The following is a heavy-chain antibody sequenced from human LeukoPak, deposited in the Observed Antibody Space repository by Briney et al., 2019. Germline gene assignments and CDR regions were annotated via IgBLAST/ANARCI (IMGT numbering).Heavy chain of an antibody. D-gene: IGHD1-1*01. V-gene: IGHV4-61*02. J-gene: IGHJ5*02. CDR1: GGSISSGSYY. Sequence: PSETLSLTCTVSGGSISSGSYYWSWIRQPAGKGLEWIGRIYTSGSTNYNPSLKSRVTMSVDTSKNQFSLKLSSVTAADTAVYYCARGADDGAPWGQGTLVTVSS. CDR2: IYTSGST. CDR3: ARGADDGAP.